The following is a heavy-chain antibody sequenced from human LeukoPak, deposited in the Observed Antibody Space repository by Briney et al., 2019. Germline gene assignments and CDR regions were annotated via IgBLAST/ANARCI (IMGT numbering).Heavy chain of an antibody. D-gene: IGHD6-19*01. V-gene: IGHV4-34*01. Sequence: SETLSLTCAVSGGSFRDYYWNWIRQTPGKGLEWIGEIYHRGSPAYNPSLKSRPNISVDTSRAHFSLKLSSVTAADTAVYYCARGGAVNGFDIWGQGTRVTVSS. CDR1: GGSFRDYY. CDR3: ARGGAVNGFDI. CDR2: IYHRGSP. J-gene: IGHJ3*02.